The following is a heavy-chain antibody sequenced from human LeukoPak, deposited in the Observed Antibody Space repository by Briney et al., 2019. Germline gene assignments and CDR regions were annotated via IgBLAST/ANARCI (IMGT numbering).Heavy chain of an antibody. J-gene: IGHJ6*03. V-gene: IGHV3-73*01. D-gene: IGHD2-2*01. Sequence: GSLRLSCAASGFTFSGSAMHWVRQASGKGLEWVGRIRSKANSYATAYAASVKGRFTISRDDSKNTAYLQMNSLKTEDTAVYYCTRLKDIVVVPAAANYYYYMDVWGKGTTVTVSS. CDR3: TRLKDIVVVPAAANYYYYMDV. CDR2: IRSKANSYAT. CDR1: GFTFSGSA.